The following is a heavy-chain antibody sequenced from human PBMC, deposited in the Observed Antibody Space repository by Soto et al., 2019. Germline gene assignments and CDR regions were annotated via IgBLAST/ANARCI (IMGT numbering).Heavy chain of an antibody. D-gene: IGHD6-13*01. CDR3: ARAVPGIAAAGPPIDY. CDR2: INAGNGNT. Sequence: ASVKVSCKASGYTFTSYAMHWVRQAPGQRLEWMGWINAGNGNTKYSQKFQGRVTITRDTSASTAYMELSSLRSEDTAVYYCARAVPGIAAAGPPIDYWGQGTLVTVSS. CDR1: GYTFTSYA. V-gene: IGHV1-3*01. J-gene: IGHJ4*02.